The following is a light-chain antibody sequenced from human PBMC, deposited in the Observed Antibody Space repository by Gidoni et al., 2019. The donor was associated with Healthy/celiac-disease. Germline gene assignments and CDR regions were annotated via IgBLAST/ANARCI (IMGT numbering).Light chain of an antibody. J-gene: IGLJ1*01. CDR3: SSYTSSSTRV. Sequence: QSALTQPASVSGSPGQSITISCTGTSSDVGGYNYVSWYQQHTGKAPKLMIYDVSNTPSGVSTRFSGSKSGNTASLTISGLQAEDEADYYCSSYTSSSTRVFGTGTKVTVL. CDR1: SSDVGGYNY. CDR2: DVS. V-gene: IGLV2-14*03.